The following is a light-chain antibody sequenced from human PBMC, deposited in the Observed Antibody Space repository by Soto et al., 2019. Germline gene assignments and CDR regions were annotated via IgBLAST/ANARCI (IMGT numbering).Light chain of an antibody. J-gene: IGLJ1*01. CDR1: SSDVGPYNY. V-gene: IGLV2-14*01. Sequence: QSALTQPASVSGSPGQSITISCTGTSSDVGPYNYVSWYQQHPGKAPKVMIYEVSNRPSGVSNRFSGSKSGNTASLTVSGLQAEDEADYYCSSYAGSSNVFGTGTKVTVL. CDR3: SSYAGSSNV. CDR2: EVS.